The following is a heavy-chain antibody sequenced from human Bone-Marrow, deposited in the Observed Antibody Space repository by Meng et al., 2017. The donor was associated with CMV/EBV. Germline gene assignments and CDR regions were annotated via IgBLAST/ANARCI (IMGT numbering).Heavy chain of an antibody. D-gene: IGHD5-12*01. CDR2: IYYSGS. J-gene: IGHJ4*02. V-gene: IGHV4-59*01. CDR3: ARGSGYGSYYSDD. CDR1: GDSISSYY. Sequence: GSLRLSCTVSGDSISSYYWSWIRQPPGKGLEWIGNIYYSGSNYNPSLKSRVTISIDASKSQFSLKLTSVTAADTAVYYCARGSGYGSYYSDDWGQGTLVTVSS.